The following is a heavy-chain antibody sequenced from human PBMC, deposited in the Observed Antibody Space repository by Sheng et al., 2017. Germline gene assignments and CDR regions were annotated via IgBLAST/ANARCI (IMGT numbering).Heavy chain of an antibody. CDR1: GGSFSGYY. CDR3: ARRRGWVRSVDY. J-gene: IGHJ4*02. CDR2: IYHSGST. Sequence: QVQLQQWGAGLLKPSETLSLTCAVYGGSFSGYYWSWIRQPPGKGLEWIGEIYHSGSTNYNPSLKSRVTISLDTSRNQFSLKLSSVTAADTAVYYCARRRGWVRSVDYWGQGTLVTVSS. V-gene: IGHV4-34*01. D-gene: IGHD4-17*01.